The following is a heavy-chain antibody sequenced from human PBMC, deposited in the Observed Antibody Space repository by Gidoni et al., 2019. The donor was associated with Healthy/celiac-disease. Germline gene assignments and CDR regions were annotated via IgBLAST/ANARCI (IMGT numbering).Heavy chain of an antibody. Sequence: EVQLVESGGGLVQPGRSLRLSCAASGFTFDDYAMHWVRQAPGKGLEWVSGISWNSGSIGYADSEKGRFTISRDNAKNSLYLQMNSLRAEDTALYYCAKDMGGKGIAVAGHFDYWGQGTLVTVSS. CDR1: GFTFDDYA. D-gene: IGHD6-19*01. CDR3: AKDMGGKGIAVAGHFDY. CDR2: ISWNSGSI. J-gene: IGHJ4*02. V-gene: IGHV3-9*01.